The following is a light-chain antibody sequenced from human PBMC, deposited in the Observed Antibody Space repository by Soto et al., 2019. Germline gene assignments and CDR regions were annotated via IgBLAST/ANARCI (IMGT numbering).Light chain of an antibody. V-gene: IGKV3-15*01. CDR2: GAS. CDR1: ETVATN. Sequence: VMTQSPATLSVSPGERATLSCWASETVATNLAWYQQKPGQAPRLLISGASTRAAGISDRFSGSGSGTEFTLTISSLQSEDFAVYYCQQYNNWPITFGGGTKVEIK. CDR3: QQYNNWPIT. J-gene: IGKJ4*01.